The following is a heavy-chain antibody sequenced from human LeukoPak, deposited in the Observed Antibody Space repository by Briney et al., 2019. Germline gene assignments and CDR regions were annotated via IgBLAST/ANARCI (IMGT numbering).Heavy chain of an antibody. CDR1: GGSISRGSYY. CDR3: ARGNQHYDFDY. V-gene: IGHV4-61*02. Sequence: PSQTLSLTCSVSGGSISRGSYYWNWIRQPAGKGLEWMGRIYNSGSTNYNPSLKSRVTISTDMSKNQFSLKLTSVTAADTAVYYCARGNQHYDFDYWGQGTLVTVSS. D-gene: IGHD1-14*01. CDR2: IYNSGST. J-gene: IGHJ4*02.